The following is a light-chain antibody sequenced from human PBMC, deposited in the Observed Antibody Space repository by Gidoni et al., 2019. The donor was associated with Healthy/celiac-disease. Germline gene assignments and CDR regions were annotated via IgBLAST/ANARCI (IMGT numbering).Light chain of an antibody. CDR1: SSDVGGYNY. J-gene: IGLJ3*02. CDR3: SSYTSSSTHWV. V-gene: IGLV2-14*01. CDR2: AVS. Sequence: QSALTKPASVSGSPGQSITISCTGTSSDVGGYNYVSWYQQHPGKAPKLMIYAVSNRPSGVPDRFSGSKSGNTASLTISGLQAEDEADYYCSSYTSSSTHWVFDGGTKLTVL.